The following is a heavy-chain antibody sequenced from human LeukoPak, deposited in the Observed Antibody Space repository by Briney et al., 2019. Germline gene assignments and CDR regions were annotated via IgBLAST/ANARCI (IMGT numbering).Heavy chain of an antibody. CDR3: ARGSGYWL. D-gene: IGHD3-22*01. J-gene: IGHJ4*02. Sequence: KPSETLSLTCTVSGGSISSSSYYWSWIRQPPGKGLEWIGETNHSGSTNYNPSLKSRVTISVDTSKNQFSLKLSSVTAADTAVFYCARGSGYWLWGQGTLVTVSS. CDR2: TNHSGST. V-gene: IGHV4-39*07. CDR1: GGSISSSSYY.